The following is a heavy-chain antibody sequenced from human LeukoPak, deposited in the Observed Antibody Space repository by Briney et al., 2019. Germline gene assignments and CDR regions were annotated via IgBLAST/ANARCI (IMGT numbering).Heavy chain of an antibody. V-gene: IGHV4-61*02. CDR2: IYTSGST. D-gene: IGHD6-13*01. J-gene: IGHJ4*02. CDR1: GGSISSGSYY. CDR3: ARARDAWAAAGSIDY. Sequence: SETLSLTSTVSGGSISSGSYYWSWIRQPAGKGLEWIGRIYTSGSTNYNPSLKSRVTISVDTSKNQFSLKLSSVTAADTAVYYCARARDAWAAAGSIDYWGQGTLVTVSS.